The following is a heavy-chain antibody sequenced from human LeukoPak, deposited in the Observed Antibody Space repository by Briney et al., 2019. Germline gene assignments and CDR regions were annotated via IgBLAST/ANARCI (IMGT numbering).Heavy chain of an antibody. V-gene: IGHV4-38-2*02. Sequence: PSETLSLTCTVSGYSISSGYYWGWIRQPPGKGLEWIGSIYHSGSTYYNPSLKSRVTISVDTSKNQFSLKLSSVTAADTAVYYCARVPDYYDSSGYYHNDHWGQGTLVTVSS. J-gene: IGHJ4*02. CDR1: GYSISSGYY. CDR2: IYHSGST. CDR3: ARVPDYYDSSGYYHNDH. D-gene: IGHD3-22*01.